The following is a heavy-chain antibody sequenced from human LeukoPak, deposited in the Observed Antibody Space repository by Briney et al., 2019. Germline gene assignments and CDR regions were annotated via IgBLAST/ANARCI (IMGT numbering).Heavy chain of an antibody. CDR2: ISYDGSNK. Sequence: GGSLRLSCAASGFTFSSYAMHWVRQAPGKGLEWVAVISYDGSNKYYADSVKGRFTISRDNSKNTLYLQMNSLRAEDTAVYYCARGRRWELPTHFDYWGQGTLVTVSS. CDR3: ARGRRWELPTHFDY. J-gene: IGHJ4*02. CDR1: GFTFSSYA. D-gene: IGHD1-26*01. V-gene: IGHV3-30-3*01.